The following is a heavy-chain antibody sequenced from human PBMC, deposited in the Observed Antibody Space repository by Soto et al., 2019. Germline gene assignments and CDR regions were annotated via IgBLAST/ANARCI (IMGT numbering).Heavy chain of an antibody. Sequence: GESLKISCKGSGYSFTSYWIGWVRQMPGKGLEWMGIIYPGDSDTRYSPTFQGQVTIPADKSISTAYLQWSSLKASDTAMYYCVRRPTGDLDDAFDIWGQGTMVTVSS. D-gene: IGHD7-27*01. CDR3: VRRPTGDLDDAFDI. J-gene: IGHJ3*02. V-gene: IGHV5-51*01. CDR2: IYPGDSDT. CDR1: GYSFTSYW.